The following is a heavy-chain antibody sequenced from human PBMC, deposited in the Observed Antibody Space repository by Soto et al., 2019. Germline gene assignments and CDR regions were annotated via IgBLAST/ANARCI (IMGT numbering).Heavy chain of an antibody. Sequence: QVQLVQSGAEVKKPGASVKVSCKASGYTFSTYYMHWVRQAPGQGYEWMGIINPSGGSTTYAQKFQGRVTMTRDTSTTTLYMELSSLKSEDTAVYYCARYDYNGYYFDSWGQGTLVTVSS. CDR1: GYTFSTYY. CDR2: INPSGGST. D-gene: IGHD4-4*01. J-gene: IGHJ4*02. CDR3: ARYDYNGYYFDS. V-gene: IGHV1-46*01.